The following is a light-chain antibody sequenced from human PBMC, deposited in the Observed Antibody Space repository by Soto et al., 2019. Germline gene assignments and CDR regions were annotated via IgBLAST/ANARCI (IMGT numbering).Light chain of an antibody. CDR3: QKYYSAPPWP. CDR1: QSISRW. CDR2: DVS. V-gene: IGKV1-5*01. J-gene: IGKJ1*01. Sequence: DIEMPKSPPTLAASVGDIVTINCRSSQSISRWMACYQQQPGKAPTLLIFDVSSLESGVTSRFSGSGSGTDFTLTISSLQPEDVATYYCQKYYSAPPWPFGQ.